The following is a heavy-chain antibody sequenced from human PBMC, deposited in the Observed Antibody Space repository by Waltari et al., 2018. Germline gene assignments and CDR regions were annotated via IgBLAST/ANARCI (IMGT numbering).Heavy chain of an antibody. Sequence: QVQLQQSGPGLVKPSQTLSLTCAISGTSVSSTRAAWNWIRQSPSRGLEWLGRTYYRSKWYNDYAVSVKSRITINPDTSKNQFSLQLNSVTPEDTAVYYCAREGEVLVGAPFDYWGQGTLVTVSS. J-gene: IGHJ4*02. D-gene: IGHD1-26*01. CDR2: TYYRSKWYN. CDR1: GTSVSSTRAA. CDR3: AREGEVLVGAPFDY. V-gene: IGHV6-1*01.